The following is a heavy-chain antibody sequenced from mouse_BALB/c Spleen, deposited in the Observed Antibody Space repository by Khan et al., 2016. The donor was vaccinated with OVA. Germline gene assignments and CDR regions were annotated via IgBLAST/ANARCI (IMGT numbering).Heavy chain of an antibody. CDR1: GYSFTSYW. D-gene: IGHD4-1*01. J-gene: IGHJ2*01. V-gene: IGHV1-74*01. CDR3: AKLGSFDY. CDR2: IDPSDSET. Sequence: QVQLQQSGPQLVRPGASVKISCKASGYSFTSYWMHWVKQRPGQGLEWIGMIDPSDSETRLNQKFKDKATLTVDKSSSTAYMQLSSPTSEDSAVYYCAKLGSFDYWGQGTTLTVSS.